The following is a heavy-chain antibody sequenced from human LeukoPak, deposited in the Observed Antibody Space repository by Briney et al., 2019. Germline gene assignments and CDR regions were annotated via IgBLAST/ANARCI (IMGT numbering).Heavy chain of an antibody. CDR2: MNPNSGNT. CDR3: ARAGTWIQLWRYYYFDY. V-gene: IGHV1-8*01. Sequence: GASVKVSCRASGYTFTSYDINWGRQAPAQGLEWMGWMNPNSGNTGYAQKFQGRVAMTRNTSISTAYMELSSLRSEDTAVYYCARAGTWIQLWRYYYFDYWGQGTLVTVSS. D-gene: IGHD5-18*01. J-gene: IGHJ4*02. CDR1: GYTFTSYD.